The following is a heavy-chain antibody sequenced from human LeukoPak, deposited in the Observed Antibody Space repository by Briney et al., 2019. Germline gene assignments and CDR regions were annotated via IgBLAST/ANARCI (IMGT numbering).Heavy chain of an antibody. Sequence: GGSLRLSCAASGFTLSNYAFHWARQAPGKGLEYVSAINDNGDTTYYADSVKGRFTISRDISKNTLFLQMGSLRTEDMAVYYCARGHRSSWFDAFDIWGQGIMVTVSS. CDR1: GFTLSNYA. CDR3: ARGHRSSWFDAFDI. J-gene: IGHJ3*02. CDR2: INDNGDTT. V-gene: IGHV3-64*02. D-gene: IGHD6-13*01.